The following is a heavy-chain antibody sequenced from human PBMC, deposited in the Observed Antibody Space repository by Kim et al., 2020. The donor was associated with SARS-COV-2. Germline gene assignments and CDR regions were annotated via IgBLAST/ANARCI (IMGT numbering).Heavy chain of an antibody. CDR3: ARHLHDSSGYYYPPSWGAFDI. J-gene: IGHJ3*02. V-gene: IGHV4-59*08. Sequence: SETLSLTCTVSGGSISSYYWSWIRQPPGKGLEWIGYIYYSGSTNYNPSLKSRVTISVDTSKNQFSLKLSSVTAADTAVYYCARHLHDSSGYYYPPSWGAFDIWGQGTMVTVSS. CDR2: IYYSGST. D-gene: IGHD3-22*01. CDR1: GGSISSYY.